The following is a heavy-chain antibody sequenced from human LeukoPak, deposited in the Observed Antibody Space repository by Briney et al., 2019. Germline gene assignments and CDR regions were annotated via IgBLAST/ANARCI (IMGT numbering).Heavy chain of an antibody. CDR1: GFDFSSTY. Sequence: GGSLRLSCAGSGFDFSSTYMSWVRQAPGKGLEWVSVIYSDDLTYYADSVKGRFTISRDNPKNTLYLQMNSVRAEDTAVYYCARRTGAATGLFYFYYGMDVWGQGTTVTVS. D-gene: IGHD6-13*01. V-gene: IGHV3-66*01. CDR2: IYSDDLT. CDR3: ARRTGAATGLFYFYYGMDV. J-gene: IGHJ6*02.